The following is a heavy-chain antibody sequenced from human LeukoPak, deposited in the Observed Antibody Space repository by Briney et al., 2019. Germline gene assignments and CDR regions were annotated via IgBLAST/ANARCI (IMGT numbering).Heavy chain of an antibody. D-gene: IGHD6-13*01. CDR1: GFTVSSNY. CDR2: TYSGGST. Sequence: GGSLRLSCAASGFTVSSNYMSWVRQAPGKGLEWVSVTYSGGSTYYADSVKGRFTISRDNSKNTLYLQMNSLRAEDTAVYYCARGPPYGGSSWNYYFDYWGQGTLVTVSS. V-gene: IGHV3-53*01. CDR3: ARGPPYGGSSWNYYFDY. J-gene: IGHJ4*02.